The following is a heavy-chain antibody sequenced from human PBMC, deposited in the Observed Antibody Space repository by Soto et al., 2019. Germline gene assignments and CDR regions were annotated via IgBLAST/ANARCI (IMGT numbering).Heavy chain of an antibody. Sequence: SLRLSCAASGFTFNTYGMHWVRQAPGKGLEWVALISYDGSRKYYADSVKGRFTVSRDNSKNTLHLQMSSLRVDDTAVYYCARGLYCSSTGCLAPADYWGQGTPVTVSS. V-gene: IGHV3-30*03. CDR3: ARGLYCSSTGCLAPADY. CDR2: ISYDGSRK. J-gene: IGHJ4*02. CDR1: GFTFNTYG. D-gene: IGHD2-2*01.